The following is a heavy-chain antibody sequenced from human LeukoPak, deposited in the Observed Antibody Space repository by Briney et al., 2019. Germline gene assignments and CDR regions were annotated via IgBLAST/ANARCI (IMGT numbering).Heavy chain of an antibody. CDR3: AKSNPTYYDILTGLFDY. J-gene: IGHJ4*02. CDR1: GFTFTSYA. V-gene: IGHV3-23*01. D-gene: IGHD3-9*01. Sequence: GGSLRLSCAASGFTFTSYAMSWVRQAPGKGLEWVSAISSSGGSTYYADSVKGRFTISRDNSKNTLYLQMNSLRAEDTAVYYCAKSNPTYYDILTGLFDYWGQGTLVTVSS. CDR2: ISSSGGST.